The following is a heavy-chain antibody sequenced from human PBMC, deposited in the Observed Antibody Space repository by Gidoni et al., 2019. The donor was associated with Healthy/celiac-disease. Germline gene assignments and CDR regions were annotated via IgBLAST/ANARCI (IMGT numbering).Heavy chain of an antibody. J-gene: IGHJ3*02. CDR1: GGSFSGYY. CDR3: AREGAAAGSKAFDI. V-gene: IGHV4-34*01. Sequence: QVQLQQWGAGLLKPSETLSLTCAVYGGSFSGYYWSWIRQPPGKGLEWIGEINHSGSTNYNPSLKSRVTISVDTSKNQFSLKLSSVTAADTAVYYCAREGAAAGSKAFDIWGQGTMVTVSS. CDR2: INHSGST. D-gene: IGHD6-13*01.